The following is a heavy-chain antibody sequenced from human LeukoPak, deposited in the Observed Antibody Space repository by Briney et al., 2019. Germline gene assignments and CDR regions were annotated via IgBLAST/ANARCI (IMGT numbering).Heavy chain of an antibody. J-gene: IGHJ6*02. D-gene: IGHD2-15*01. V-gene: IGHV3-11*01. CDR1: GFTFSDYY. CDR3: ARDKGEAGLSSLDV. Sequence: PGGSLRLSCEASGFTFSDYYMSWIRQAPGKGLEWVSYISSSGSTIYYADSVKGRFPISRDNAKNSLYLQMNSLRAEDTAVYYCARDKGEAGLSSLDVWGQGTTVTVSS. CDR2: ISSSGSTI.